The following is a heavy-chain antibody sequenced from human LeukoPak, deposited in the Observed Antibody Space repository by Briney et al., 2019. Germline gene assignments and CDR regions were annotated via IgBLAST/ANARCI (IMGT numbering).Heavy chain of an antibody. CDR2: IYYSGST. CDR3: ARGRVGATTGVFDY. J-gene: IGHJ4*02. Sequence: SETLFLTCTVSGGSISSSSYYWGWIRQPPGKGLEWIGSIYYSGSTYYNPSLKSRVTISVDTSKNQFSLKLSSVTAADTAVYYCARGRVGATTGVFDYWGQGTLVTVSS. V-gene: IGHV4-39*07. CDR1: GGSISSSSYY. D-gene: IGHD1-26*01.